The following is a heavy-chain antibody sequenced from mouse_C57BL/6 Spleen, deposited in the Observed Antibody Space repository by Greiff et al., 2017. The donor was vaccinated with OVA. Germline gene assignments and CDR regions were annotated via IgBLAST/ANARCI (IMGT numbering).Heavy chain of an antibody. D-gene: IGHD2-3*01. CDR1: GYTFTDYN. CDR3: ARSRDGYYGY. V-gene: IGHV1-18*01. J-gene: IGHJ2*01. CDR2: INPNNGGT. Sequence: VQLKESGPELVKPGASVKIPCKASGYTFTDYNMDWVKQSHGKSLEWIGDINPNNGGTIYNQKFKGKATLTVDKSSSTAYMELRSLTSEDTAVYYCARSRDGYYGYWGQGTTLTVSS.